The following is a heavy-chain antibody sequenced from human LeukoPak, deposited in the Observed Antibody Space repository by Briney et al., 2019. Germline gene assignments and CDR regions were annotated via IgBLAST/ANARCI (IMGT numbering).Heavy chain of an antibody. CDR3: AKTGYSSSSGDYYYYMDV. Sequence: GRSLRLSCAASGFTFSSYGMHWVRQAPGKGLEWVAVIWYDGSNKYYADSVKGRFTISRDNSKNTLYLQMNNLRAEDTAVYYCAKTGYSSSSGDYYYYMDVWGKGTTVTVSS. V-gene: IGHV3-33*06. J-gene: IGHJ6*03. CDR1: GFTFSSYG. D-gene: IGHD6-6*01. CDR2: IWYDGSNK.